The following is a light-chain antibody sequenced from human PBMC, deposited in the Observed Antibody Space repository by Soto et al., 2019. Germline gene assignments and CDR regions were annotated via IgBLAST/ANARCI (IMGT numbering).Light chain of an antibody. V-gene: IGLV2-14*01. CDR1: SSDVGGYNY. Sequence: QSALTQPASVSGSPGQSITISCTGTSSDVGGYNYVSWYQQHPGKAPKLMIYEVTNRPSGVSNRFSGSKSGNTASLTISGLQAEDEADYYCSSYTSSSRSAFGAGTKLTVL. CDR2: EVT. CDR3: SSYTSSSRSA. J-gene: IGLJ2*01.